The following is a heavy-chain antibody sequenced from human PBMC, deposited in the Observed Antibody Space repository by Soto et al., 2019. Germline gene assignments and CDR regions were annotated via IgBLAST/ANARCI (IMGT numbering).Heavy chain of an antibody. CDR1: VGTFSTYA. CDR2: IIPMFGTA. CDR3: ASGIQLWLRRINNGYSG. J-gene: IGHJ4*02. V-gene: IGHV1-69*12. D-gene: IGHD5-18*01. Sequence: QVQLVQSGAEVKKPESSVKVSCKAPVGTFSTYAISWVRQAPGQGLEWMGGIIPMFGTANYAQRFQDRVTITADDSTNTAYMEMSSLRSEDTAVYFCASGIQLWLRRINNGYSGWGQGTLVTVSS.